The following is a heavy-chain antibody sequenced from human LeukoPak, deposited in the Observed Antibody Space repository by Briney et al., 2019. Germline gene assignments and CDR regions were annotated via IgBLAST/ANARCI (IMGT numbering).Heavy chain of an antibody. CDR3: VRGYNSFDP. V-gene: IGHV3-43D*03. CDR1: GFTFDDFA. D-gene: IGHD3-22*01. J-gene: IGHJ5*02. Sequence: GGSLRLSCEASGFTFDDFAMHWVRQAPGKSLEWVSLISWDGLTTYYADSVKGRFTISRDKSRNSLYLQMNSLKIEDTALYYCVRGYNSFDPWGQGTQVTVSS. CDR2: ISWDGLTT.